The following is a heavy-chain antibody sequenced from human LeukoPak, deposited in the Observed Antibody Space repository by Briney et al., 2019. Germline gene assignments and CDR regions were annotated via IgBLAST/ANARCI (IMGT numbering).Heavy chain of an antibody. CDR2: XXXXXST. CDR3: TRGPPSRGYSYGPARDGLDV. D-gene: IGHD5-18*01. Sequence: VXGGSXSXXYWSXIRQSPGKGLEWIXXXXXXXSTKYNPSLESRVTISVDTSKNQFSLKVNSVIAADTAVYYCTRGPPSRGYSYGPARDGLDVWGKGTTVTVSS. V-gene: IGHV4-34*01. CDR1: GGSXSXXY. J-gene: IGHJ6*04.